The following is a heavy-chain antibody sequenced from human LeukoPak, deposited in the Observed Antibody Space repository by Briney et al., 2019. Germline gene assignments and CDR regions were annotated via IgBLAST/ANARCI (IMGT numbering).Heavy chain of an antibody. CDR3: AHRPVSYTFDP. Sequence: SGPTLVNPTQTLTLTCTFSGFSLSTSGMRVSWIRQPPGKALEWLALIYWNDDKRYSPSLKSRLTITKDTSKNQVVLTMTNMDPVDTATYYCAHRPVSYTFDPWGQGTLVTVSS. CDR2: IYWNDDK. CDR1: GFSLSTSGMR. D-gene: IGHD5-18*01. J-gene: IGHJ5*02. V-gene: IGHV2-5*08.